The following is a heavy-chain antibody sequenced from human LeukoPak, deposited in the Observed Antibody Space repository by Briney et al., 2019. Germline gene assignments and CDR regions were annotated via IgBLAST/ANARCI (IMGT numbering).Heavy chain of an antibody. V-gene: IGHV3-23*01. J-gene: IGHJ6*02. CDR1: GFTFSSYA. CDR2: ISGSGGST. CDR3: AKDKGWGYSTYDFYGMDV. D-gene: IGHD1-26*01. Sequence: GGSLRLSCAASGFTFSSYAMSWVRQAPGKGLEWVSAISGSGGSTYYADSVKGRFTISRDNSKNTLYLQMNSLRAEDTAVYYCAKDKGWGYSTYDFYGMDVWGQGTTVTVSS.